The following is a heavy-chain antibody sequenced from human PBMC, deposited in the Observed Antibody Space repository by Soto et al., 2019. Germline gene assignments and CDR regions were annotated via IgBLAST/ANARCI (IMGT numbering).Heavy chain of an antibody. D-gene: IGHD2-2*01. J-gene: IGHJ4*02. Sequence: GGSLRLSCAASGFTFSSYAMHWVRQAPGKGLEWVAVISYDGSNKYYADSVKGRFTISRDNSKNTLYLQMNSLRAEDTAVYYCARDLPETKIVLVPAAMSYYFDYWGQGTLVTVSS. V-gene: IGHV3-30-3*01. CDR2: ISYDGSNK. CDR1: GFTFSSYA. CDR3: ARDLPETKIVLVPAAMSYYFDY.